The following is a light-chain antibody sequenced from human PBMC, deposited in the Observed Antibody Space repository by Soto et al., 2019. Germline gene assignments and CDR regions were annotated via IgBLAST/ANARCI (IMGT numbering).Light chain of an antibody. Sequence: QSALTQPPSASGSPGQSVTISCTGTSSDIGGYNFVSWYQQHPGKAPKLIIYEVNKRPSGVPDRFSGSKSGNTASLTVSGLQADDEGDYYCSSYAGTNNLGVFGGGPKVTVL. CDR3: SSYAGTNNLGV. CDR1: SSDIGGYNF. CDR2: EVN. V-gene: IGLV2-8*01. J-gene: IGLJ3*02.